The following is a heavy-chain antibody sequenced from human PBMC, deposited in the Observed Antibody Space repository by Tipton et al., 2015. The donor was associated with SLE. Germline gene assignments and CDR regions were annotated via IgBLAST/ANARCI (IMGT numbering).Heavy chain of an antibody. D-gene: IGHD4-23*01. CDR2: IYYSGST. CDR3: ASLGGNALNWAFDI. CDR1: GGSISSASFY. J-gene: IGHJ3*02. Sequence: GLVKPSETLSLTCTVSGGSISSASFYWGWIRQSPGKGLQWIGTIYYSGSTYYNPSLKSRVAISVDTSQNQFSLKLSSVTAADTAVYYCASLGGNALNWAFDIWGQGTMVTVSS. V-gene: IGHV4-39*01.